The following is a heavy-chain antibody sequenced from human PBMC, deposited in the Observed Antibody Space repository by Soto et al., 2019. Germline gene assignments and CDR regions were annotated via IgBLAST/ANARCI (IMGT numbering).Heavy chain of an antibody. CDR3: ARTDYYDSSGYS. V-gene: IGHV1-2*02. D-gene: IGHD3-22*01. CDR1: GYTFTDYY. J-gene: IGHJ5*02. Sequence: ASVKVSCKASGYTFTDYYMHWVRQAPGQGLEWMGWINPNSGGTNYAQKFQGRVTMTRDTSISTAYMELNRLRSDDTAVYYCARTDYYDSSGYSWGQGTLVTVSS. CDR2: INPNSGGT.